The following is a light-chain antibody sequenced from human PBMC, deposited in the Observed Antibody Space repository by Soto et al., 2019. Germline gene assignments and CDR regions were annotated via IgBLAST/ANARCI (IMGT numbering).Light chain of an antibody. J-gene: IGKJ4*01. CDR2: GAS. CDR1: QSVSSTF. V-gene: IGKV3-20*01. Sequence: EFVLTQSPGTLSLSPGERATLSCRASQSVSSTFLAWYQQKPGQAPRLLIYGASTRGTAIPDRFSGSGSGTDFSLTISRLEPEDFSVYYCQLYGSSPPLTFGGGTKVEIK. CDR3: QLYGSSPPLT.